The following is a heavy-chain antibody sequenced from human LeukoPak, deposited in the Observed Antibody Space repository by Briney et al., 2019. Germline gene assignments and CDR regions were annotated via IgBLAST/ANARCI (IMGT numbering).Heavy chain of an antibody. Sequence: SGRSLRLSCAASGFTFSSYGMHWVRQAPGKGLEWVAVISYDGSNKYYADSVKGRFTISRDNSKNTLYLQMNSLRAEDTVVYYCAKFYYGSGSYYNEYYFDYWGQGTLVTVSS. J-gene: IGHJ4*02. CDR3: AKFYYGSGSYYNEYYFDY. V-gene: IGHV3-30*18. CDR2: ISYDGSNK. D-gene: IGHD3-10*01. CDR1: GFTFSSYG.